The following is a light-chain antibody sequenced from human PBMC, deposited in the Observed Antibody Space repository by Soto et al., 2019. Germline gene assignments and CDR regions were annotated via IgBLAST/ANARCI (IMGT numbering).Light chain of an antibody. CDR2: AAS. CDR3: QQYDNLPLT. J-gene: IGKJ4*01. Sequence: IQMTQSPSTLSASVGGTVNISCRASQSISSWLAWYQQKPGKAPKSLIYAASRLQGGVPSRFSGSGSGTDFTLTISSLQPEDIATYYCQQYDNLPLTFGGGTKVDIK. V-gene: IGKV1-5*01. CDR1: QSISSW.